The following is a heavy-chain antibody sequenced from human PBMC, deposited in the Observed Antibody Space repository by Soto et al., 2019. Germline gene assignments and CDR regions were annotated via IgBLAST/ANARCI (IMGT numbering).Heavy chain of an antibody. CDR2: IWYDGSNK. V-gene: IGHV3-33*01. D-gene: IGHD4-17*01. J-gene: IGHJ3*02. CDR3: ARDMEYGDPTAFDI. CDR1: GFTFSSYG. Sequence: GGSLRLSCAASGFTFSSYGMHWVRQAPGKGLEWVAVIWYDGSNKYYADSVKGRFTISRDNSKNTLYLQMNSLRAEDTAVYYCARDMEYGDPTAFDIWGQGTMVTVSS.